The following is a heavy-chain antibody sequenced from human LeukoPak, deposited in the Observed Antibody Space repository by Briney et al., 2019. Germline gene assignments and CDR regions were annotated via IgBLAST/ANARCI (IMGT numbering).Heavy chain of an antibody. CDR1: GLTGSHNY. D-gene: IGHD4-17*01. V-gene: IGHV3-53*01. CDR2: THTSGDT. J-gene: IGHJ5*02. CDR3: IVFGDSNH. Sequence: GGSLRLSCAASGLTGSHNYVSWVRQAPGKGLEWVSATHTSGDTCYADSVKGRFTISRDTSKNTLYLQINSLRVEDTAVYYCIVFGDSNHWGQGTLVTVSS.